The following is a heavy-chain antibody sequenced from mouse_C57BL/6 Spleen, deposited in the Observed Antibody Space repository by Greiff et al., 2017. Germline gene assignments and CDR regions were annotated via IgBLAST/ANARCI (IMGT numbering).Heavy chain of an antibody. Sequence: DVKLVESEGGLVQPGSSMKLSCTASGFTFSDDYMAWVRQVPEKGLEWVANINYDGSSTYYLASLKSRFFISRDNAKNILYLQMSSLKSEDTATYYCARDRGSYWYFDVWGTGTTVTVSS. D-gene: IGHD3-2*02. CDR2: INYDGSST. J-gene: IGHJ1*03. CDR3: ARDRGSYWYFDV. V-gene: IGHV5-16*01. CDR1: GFTFSDDY.